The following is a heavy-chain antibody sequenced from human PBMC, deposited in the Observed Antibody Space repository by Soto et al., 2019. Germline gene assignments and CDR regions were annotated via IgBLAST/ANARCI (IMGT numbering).Heavy chain of an antibody. CDR3: ARGGAAYYYYYGMDV. CDR1: GFTFSSYW. J-gene: IGHJ6*02. V-gene: IGHV3-74*01. D-gene: IGHD3-10*01. Sequence: EVQLVESGGGLVQPGGSLRLSCAASGFTFSSYWMHWVRQAPGKGLVWVSRINSDGSSTSYADSVKGRSTISRDNAKNTLYLQMNSLRAEDTAVYYCARGGAAYYYYYGMDVWGQGTTVTVSS. CDR2: INSDGSST.